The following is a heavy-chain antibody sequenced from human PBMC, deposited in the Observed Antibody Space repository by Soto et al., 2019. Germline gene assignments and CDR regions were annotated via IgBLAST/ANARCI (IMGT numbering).Heavy chain of an antibody. V-gene: IGHV3-30-3*01. J-gene: IGHJ4*02. Sequence: GSLRLSCAASGFTFSSYAMHWVRQAPGKGLEWVAVISYDGSNKYYADSVKGRFTISRDNSKNTLYLQMGSLRAEDMAVYYCATERSDYGYRHGGQGTLVTVSS. CDR1: GFTFSSYA. CDR3: ATERSDYGYRH. D-gene: IGHD4-17*01. CDR2: ISYDGSNK.